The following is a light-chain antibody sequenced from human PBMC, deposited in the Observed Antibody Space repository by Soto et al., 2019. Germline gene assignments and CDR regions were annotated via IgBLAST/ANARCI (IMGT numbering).Light chain of an antibody. CDR1: QTVNRNY. J-gene: IGKJ1*01. V-gene: IGKV3-20*01. CDR2: GVS. CDR3: QQYIASPRT. Sequence: EIVLTQSPGTLALSLGDEATLSCTASQTVNRNYLAWYLQKPAQPPRLLIYGVSNRAPGVPDRFSGGGSGTECTLTIARLEPDDFGTYYCQQYIASPRTFGQGTRLEVK.